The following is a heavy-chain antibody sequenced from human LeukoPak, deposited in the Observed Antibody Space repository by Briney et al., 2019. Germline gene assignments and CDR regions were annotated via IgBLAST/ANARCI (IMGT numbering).Heavy chain of an antibody. CDR1: GFTFSSYG. J-gene: IGHJ6*03. CDR2: IRYDGSNK. D-gene: IGHD1-26*01. V-gene: IGHV3-30*02. CDR3: AKPATNYYYYYMDV. Sequence: PGGSLRLSCAASGFTFSSYGMHWVRQAPGKGLEWVAFIRYDGSNKYYSDSVKGRFTISRDNSKNTLYLQMNSLRAEDTAVYYCAKPATNYYYYYMDVWGKGTTVTVSS.